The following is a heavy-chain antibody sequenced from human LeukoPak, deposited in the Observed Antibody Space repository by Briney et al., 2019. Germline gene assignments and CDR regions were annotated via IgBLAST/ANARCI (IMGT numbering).Heavy chain of an antibody. Sequence: GASVTVSFTASGGTFSSYAISWVRQAPGQGLEWMGGIIPIFGTANYAQKFQGRVTITADESTSTAYMELSSLRSEDTAVYYCARAVAGYCSSTSCYTGTNFDYWGQGTLVTVSS. V-gene: IGHV1-69*13. CDR1: GGTFSSYA. J-gene: IGHJ4*02. CDR3: ARAVAGYCSSTSCYTGTNFDY. CDR2: IIPIFGTA. D-gene: IGHD2-2*02.